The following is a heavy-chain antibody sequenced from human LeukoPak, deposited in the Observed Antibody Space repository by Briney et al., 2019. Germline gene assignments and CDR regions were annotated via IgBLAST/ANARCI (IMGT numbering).Heavy chain of an antibody. D-gene: IGHD2-15*01. Sequence: PGGSLRLSCAASGFTFSTYWMSSVRQAPGKGLEWVANIHQDGNEKYYVDSVKGRFTISRDNAKNSLYLQMNRLRAEDTAEYYCARGDKFSGDYWGQGTLVTVSS. CDR3: ARGDKFSGDY. CDR2: IHQDGNEK. V-gene: IGHV3-7*04. CDR1: GFTFSTYW. J-gene: IGHJ4*02.